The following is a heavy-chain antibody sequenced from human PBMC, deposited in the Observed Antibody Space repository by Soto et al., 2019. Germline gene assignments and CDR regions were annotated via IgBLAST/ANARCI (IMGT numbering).Heavy chain of an antibody. J-gene: IGHJ5*02. CDR3: ARVYRGLLWFAWFDP. V-gene: IGHV4-34*01. CDR1: GGSFSGYY. Sequence: PSETLSLTCAVYGGSFSGYYWSWIRQPPGKGLEWIGEINHSGSTNYNPSLKSRVTISVDTSKNQFSLKLSSVTAADTAVYYCARVYRGLLWFAWFDPWGQGTLVTVSS. CDR2: INHSGST. D-gene: IGHD3-10*01.